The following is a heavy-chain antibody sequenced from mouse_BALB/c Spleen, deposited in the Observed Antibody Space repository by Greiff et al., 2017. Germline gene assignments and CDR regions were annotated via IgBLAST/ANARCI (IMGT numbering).Heavy chain of an antibody. Sequence: QVQLQQSGAELVKPGASVKLSCKASGYTFTSYWMHWVKQRPGQGLEWIGEINPSNGRTNYNEKFKSKATLTVDKSSSTAYMQLSSLTSDDSAVYFCARKNDGYYVGYAMDYWGQGTSVTVSS. CDR3: ARKNDGYYVGYAMDY. V-gene: IGHV1S81*02. CDR1: GYTFTSYW. CDR2: INPSNGRT. D-gene: IGHD2-3*01. J-gene: IGHJ4*01.